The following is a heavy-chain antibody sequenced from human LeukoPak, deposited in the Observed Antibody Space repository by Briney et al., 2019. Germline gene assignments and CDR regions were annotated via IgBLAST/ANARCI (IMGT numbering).Heavy chain of an antibody. CDR3: AKDRRAMIVGGLFDY. V-gene: IGHV3-23*01. J-gene: IGHJ4*02. CDR2: ISGSGGST. CDR1: GFIFSCYA. Sequence: GGSLRLSCAASGFIFSCYAMRWGRQAPGKGPGLVSAISGSGGSTYYADSGKSRFTISRDTSKNTQYLQMNSLRAKDTAVYYCAKDRRAMIVGGLFDYWGQGTLVTVSS. D-gene: IGHD3-22*01.